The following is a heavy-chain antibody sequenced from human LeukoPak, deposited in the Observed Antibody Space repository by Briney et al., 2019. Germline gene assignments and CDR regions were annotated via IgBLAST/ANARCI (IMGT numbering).Heavy chain of an antibody. Sequence: PSETLSLTCAVYGGSFSGYYWSWIRQPPGKGLEWIGEINHSGSTNYNPSLKSRVTISVDTSKNQFSLKLSSVTAADTAVYYCARRARGVVRRGWFDPWGQGTLVTVSS. V-gene: IGHV4-34*01. CDR1: GGSFSGYY. CDR3: ARRARGVVRRGWFDP. J-gene: IGHJ5*02. D-gene: IGHD3-10*01. CDR2: INHSGST.